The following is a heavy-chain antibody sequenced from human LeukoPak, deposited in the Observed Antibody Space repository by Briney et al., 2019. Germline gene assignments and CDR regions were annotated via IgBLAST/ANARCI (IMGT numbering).Heavy chain of an antibody. J-gene: IGHJ4*02. CDR2: ISTSGSTI. D-gene: IGHD2-21*02. CDR1: GFTFSDYY. Sequence: PGGSLRLSCAASGFTFSDYYMSWIRQAPGKGLEWVSYISTSGSTIYYADSVKGRFTISRDNTKNSLYLQINSLRAEDTAVYYCARDVATWVVTPSPDYRGQGTLVTVSS. V-gene: IGHV3-11*01. CDR3: ARDVATWVVTPSPDY.